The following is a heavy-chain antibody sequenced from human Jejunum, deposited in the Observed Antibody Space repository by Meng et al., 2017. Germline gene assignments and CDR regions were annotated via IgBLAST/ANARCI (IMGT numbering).Heavy chain of an antibody. J-gene: IGHJ4*02. CDR2: IWYDGSKT. CDR3: ARDPGIRYYYFDH. V-gene: IGHV3-33*01. CDR1: GYTCSTYG. Sequence: QVQLVESGGGVVQPGRSLRLSCAASGYTCSTYGMHWVRQAPGKGLDWVAVIWYDGSKTYYADSVKGRFTISRDDSKNTLYLQMNSLRAEDTAVYYCARDPGIRYYYFDHWGQGALVTVSS. D-gene: IGHD3-3*02.